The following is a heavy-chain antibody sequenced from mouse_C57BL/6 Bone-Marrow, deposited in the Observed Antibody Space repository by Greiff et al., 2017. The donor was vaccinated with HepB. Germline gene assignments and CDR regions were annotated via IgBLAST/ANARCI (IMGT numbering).Heavy chain of an antibody. V-gene: IGHV1-81*01. CDR2: IYPRSGNT. CDR3: ARRRNYYGSSYVPTMDY. J-gene: IGHJ4*01. Sequence: VQLQQSGAELARPGASVKLSCKASGYTFTSYGISWVKQSTGQGLEWIGEIYPRSGNTYYNEKFKGKATLTADKSSSTAYMELRSLTSEDSAVYFCARRRNYYGSSYVPTMDYWGQGTSVTVSS. CDR1: GYTFTSYG. D-gene: IGHD1-1*01.